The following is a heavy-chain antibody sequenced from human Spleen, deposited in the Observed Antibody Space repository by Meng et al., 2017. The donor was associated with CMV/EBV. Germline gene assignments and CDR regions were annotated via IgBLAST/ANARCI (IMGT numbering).Heavy chain of an antibody. CDR3: ARSGIIGLYYQNWFDP. CDR2: IYYSGST. CDR1: GSSISSSSYY. D-gene: IGHD2-2*01. J-gene: IGHJ5*02. Sequence: SETLSLTCTVSGSSISSSSYYWGWIRQPPGKGLEWIGSIYYSGSTYYNPSLKSRVIISVDTSKNQFSLKLSSVTAADTAMYYCARSGIIGLYYQNWFDPWGQGTLVTVSS. V-gene: IGHV4-39*07.